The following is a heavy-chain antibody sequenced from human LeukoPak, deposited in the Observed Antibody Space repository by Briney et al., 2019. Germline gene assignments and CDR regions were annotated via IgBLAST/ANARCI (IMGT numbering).Heavy chain of an antibody. J-gene: IGHJ4*02. V-gene: IGHV1-2*02. D-gene: IGHD4-4*01. Sequence: ASVKVSCKASGYTFTGYYMHWVRQAPGQGLEWMGWINPNSGGTNYAQKFQGRVTMTRDTSISTAYMELSRLRSDDTAVYYCARDPTSNNDYSYKKRLYYFDYWGQGTLVTVSS. CDR3: ARDPTSNNDYSYKKRLYYFDY. CDR1: GYTFTGYY. CDR2: INPNSGGT.